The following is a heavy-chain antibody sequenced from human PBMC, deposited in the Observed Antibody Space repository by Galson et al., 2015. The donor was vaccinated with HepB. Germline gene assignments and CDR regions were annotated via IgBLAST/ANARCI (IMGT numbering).Heavy chain of an antibody. J-gene: IGHJ5*02. Sequence: SVKVSCKASGYTLTNYAMNWVRQAPGQGLEWMGWINTNTGNPTYAQGFTGRFVFSLDTSVSTAYLQISSLKAEDTAVYFCARDPLCTNGVCYGGWFDPWGQGTLVTVSS. V-gene: IGHV7-4-1*02. CDR1: GYTLTNYA. CDR2: INTNTGNP. D-gene: IGHD2-8*01. CDR3: ARDPLCTNGVCYGGWFDP.